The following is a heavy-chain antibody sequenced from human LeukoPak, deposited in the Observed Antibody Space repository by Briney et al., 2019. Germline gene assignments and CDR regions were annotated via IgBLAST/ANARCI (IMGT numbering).Heavy chain of an antibody. V-gene: IGHV1-18*01. CDR2: ISAYNGNT. Sequence: ASVKVSCKASGYTFTSYGISWVRQAPGQGLECMGWISAYNGNTNYAQKLQGRVTMTTDTSTSTAYMELRSLRSDDAAVYYCARDLEPIVVVVAATTSDYWGQGTLVTVSS. CDR3: ARDLEPIVVVVAATTSDY. D-gene: IGHD2-15*01. J-gene: IGHJ4*02. CDR1: GYTFTSYG.